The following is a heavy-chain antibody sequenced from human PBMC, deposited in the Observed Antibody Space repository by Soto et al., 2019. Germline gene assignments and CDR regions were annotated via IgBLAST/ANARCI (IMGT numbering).Heavy chain of an antibody. CDR3: ARVVAATIYYYYGMDV. Sequence: QVQLVESGGGVVQPGRSLRLSCAGSGFTFSNYGMHWVRQAPGKGLEWVAVMSHDGSKTYYADAVKGRFTISRDNSKKTLYLQMNSLRAEDTAVYYCARVVAATIYYYYGMDVWGQGTTVTVSS. CDR1: GFTFSNYG. D-gene: IGHD2-15*01. CDR2: MSHDGSKT. J-gene: IGHJ6*02. V-gene: IGHV3-30*03.